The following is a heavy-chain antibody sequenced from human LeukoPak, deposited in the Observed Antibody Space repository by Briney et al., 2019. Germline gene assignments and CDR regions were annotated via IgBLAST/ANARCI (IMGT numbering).Heavy chain of an antibody. V-gene: IGHV4-39*01. CDR1: GGSISSSSYY. CDR3: ARHLYSRWNY. D-gene: IGHD6-13*01. CDR2: IYYSGST. Sequence: SETLSLTCTVSGGSISSSSYYWGWIRQPPGKGLEWIGSIYYSGSTYYNSSLKSRVTISVDTSKNQFSLKLSSVTAADTAVYYCARHLYSRWNYWGQGTLVTVSS. J-gene: IGHJ4*02.